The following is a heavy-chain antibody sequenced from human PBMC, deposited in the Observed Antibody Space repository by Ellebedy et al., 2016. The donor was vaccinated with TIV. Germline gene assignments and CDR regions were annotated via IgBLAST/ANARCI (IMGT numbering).Heavy chain of an antibody. D-gene: IGHD3-10*01. Sequence: MPSETLSLTCAVYGGSLSRYFWSWIRQAPGRGPEWIGEINASGTTNYNPSLKTRVTMLVDTSKTQFSLPLTYVTASDTAVYYCARARGQYLDGSGSYFTDWGQGEMVTVSS. CDR1: GGSLSRYF. CDR3: ARARGQYLDGSGSYFTD. V-gene: IGHV4-34*01. CDR2: INASGTT. J-gene: IGHJ4*02.